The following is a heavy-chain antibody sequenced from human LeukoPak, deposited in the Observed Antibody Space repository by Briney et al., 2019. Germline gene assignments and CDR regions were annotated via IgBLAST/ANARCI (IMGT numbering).Heavy chain of an antibody. J-gene: IGHJ4*02. V-gene: IGHV1-2*02. CDR1: GYTFTSYY. Sequence: ASVKVSCKASGYTFTSYYMHWVRQAPGQGLEWMGWINPNSGGTNFAQKFQGRVSMTRDTSISTAYMELSRLRSDDTAVYYCARELGSGYYRYFDYWGQGTLVTVSA. CDR3: ARELGSGYYRYFDY. D-gene: IGHD3-22*01. CDR2: INPNSGGT.